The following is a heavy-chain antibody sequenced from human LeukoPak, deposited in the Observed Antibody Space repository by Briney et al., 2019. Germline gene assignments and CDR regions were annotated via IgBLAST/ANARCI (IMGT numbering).Heavy chain of an antibody. CDR2: FDPEDGET. V-gene: IGHV1-24*01. Sequence: ASVKVSCKVSGYTLTELSMHWVRQAPGKGLEWMGGFDPEDGETIYAQKFQGRVTITRDTSASTAYMELSSLRSEDTAVYYCATIVLWGQGTLVTVAS. J-gene: IGHJ4*02. CDR3: ATIVL. D-gene: IGHD2-8*01. CDR1: GYTLTELS.